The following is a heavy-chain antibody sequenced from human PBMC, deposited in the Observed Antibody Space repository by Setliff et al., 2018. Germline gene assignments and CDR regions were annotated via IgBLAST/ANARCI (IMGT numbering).Heavy chain of an antibody. D-gene: IGHD2-21*02. V-gene: IGHV3-23*01. CDR3: AKDPNGDFVGAFDS. CDR1: GFSFSSYA. Sequence: GGSLRLSCAASGFSFSSYAMSWVRQAPGKGLEWVSTIIGSGISTYYADSVQGRVTISRDNHKNTLHLQMNSLRVEDTAKYYCAKDPNGDFVGAFDSWGRGTLVTVSS. CDR2: IIGSGIST. J-gene: IGHJ5*01.